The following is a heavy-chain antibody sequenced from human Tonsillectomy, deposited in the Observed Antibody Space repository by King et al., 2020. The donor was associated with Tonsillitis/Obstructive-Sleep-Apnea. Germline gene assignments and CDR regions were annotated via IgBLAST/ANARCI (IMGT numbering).Heavy chain of an antibody. J-gene: IGHJ4*02. CDR2: ISAYNGDT. V-gene: IGHV1-18*01. CDR3: ARDSRSHYYDTSGYYTIEY. Sequence: QLVQSGAEVKKPGASVKVSCKASGYTFTTYGISWVRQAPGQGLEWMGWISAYNGDTNYAQKLQDRVTMTTDTPTSTAYMEVRSLRSDDPAVYYCARDSRSHYYDTSGYYTIEYWGQGTLVTVSS. CDR1: GYTFTTYG. D-gene: IGHD3-22*01.